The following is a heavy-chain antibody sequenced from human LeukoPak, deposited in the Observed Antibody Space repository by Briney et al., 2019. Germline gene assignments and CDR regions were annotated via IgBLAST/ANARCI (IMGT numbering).Heavy chain of an antibody. V-gene: IGHV3-30*01. Sequence: GRSLRLSCAASGFTFSSYAMHWVRQAPGKGLEWVAVISYDGSNKYYADSVQGRFTISRDNSKNTLYLQMNSLRAEDTAVYYCAREGERNAFDIWGQGTMVTVSS. CDR1: GFTFSSYA. CDR2: ISYDGSNK. CDR3: AREGERNAFDI. J-gene: IGHJ3*02.